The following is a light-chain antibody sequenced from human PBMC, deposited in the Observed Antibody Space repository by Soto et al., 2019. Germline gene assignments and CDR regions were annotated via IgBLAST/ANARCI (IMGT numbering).Light chain of an antibody. CDR2: DAY. CDR3: QQRHMWPIT. CDR1: QSFRGL. J-gene: IGKJ5*01. Sequence: EVVLTQSPVTLSLSPGERATLSCRASQSFRGLLAWYQQKPGQAPRLLIYDAYNRATGIPPRFSGSGSGTDFTRTISSLEPEDSAVYYCQQRHMWPITLGQGTRLEIK. V-gene: IGKV3-11*01.